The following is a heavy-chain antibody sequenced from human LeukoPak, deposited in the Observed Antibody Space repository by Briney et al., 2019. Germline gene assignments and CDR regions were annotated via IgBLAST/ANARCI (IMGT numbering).Heavy chain of an antibody. CDR2: IYTSGGT. Sequence: PSETLSLTCTVSGGSISSGNYYWSWIRQPAGKGLEWIGRIYTSGGTNYNPSLKSRVTISVDTSKNQFSLKLSSVTAADTAVYYCARVRSGYDRYFDYWGQGTLVTVSS. CDR1: GGSISSGNYY. J-gene: IGHJ4*02. V-gene: IGHV4-61*02. D-gene: IGHD5-12*01. CDR3: ARVRSGYDRYFDY.